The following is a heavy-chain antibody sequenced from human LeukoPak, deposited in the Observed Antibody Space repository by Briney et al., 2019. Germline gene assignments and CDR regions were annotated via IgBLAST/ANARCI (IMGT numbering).Heavy chain of an antibody. D-gene: IGHD4-17*01. J-gene: IGHJ3*02. CDR2: IYWNDDK. V-gene: IGHV2-5*01. Sequence: GPTLVNPTQTLTLTCTFSGFSLSTSGVGVGWIRQPPGKALEWLALIYWNDDKRYSPSPKSRLTITKDTSKNQVVLTMTNMDPVDTATYYCAHSGTVTTPHDAFDIWGQGTMVTVSS. CDR3: AHSGTVTTPHDAFDI. CDR1: GFSLSTSGVG.